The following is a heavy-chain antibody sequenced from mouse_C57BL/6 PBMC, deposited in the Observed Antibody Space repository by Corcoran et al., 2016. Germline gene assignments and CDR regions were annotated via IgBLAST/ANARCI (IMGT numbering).Heavy chain of an antibody. CDR3: ASARALDYYYDGYARYY. CDR1: GYAFSSYW. Sequence: QVQLQQSGAELVKPGASVKISCKASGYAFSSYWMNWVKQRPGKGLEWIGQIYPGDGDTNYNGKFKGKATMTADKSSRTASMQLSSLTSEDYAVYVCASARALDYYYDGYARYYWGQGTSVTVSS. V-gene: IGHV1-80*01. J-gene: IGHJ4*01. D-gene: IGHD2-4*01. CDR2: IYPGDGDT.